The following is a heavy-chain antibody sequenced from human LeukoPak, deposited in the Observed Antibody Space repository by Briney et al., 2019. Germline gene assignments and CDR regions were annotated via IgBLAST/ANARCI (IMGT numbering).Heavy chain of an antibody. J-gene: IGHJ6*02. Sequence: ASVKVSCKASGYTFTSYYMHWVRQAPGQGLEWMGIINPNGNNTTYAQKFQGRVTMTTDTSTSTAYMELRSLRSDDTAVYYCATRTYSSSWYLDYYYYYGMDVWGQGTTVTVSS. CDR3: ATRTYSSSWYLDYYYYYGMDV. V-gene: IGHV1-46*01. CDR1: GYTFTSYY. CDR2: INPNGNNT. D-gene: IGHD6-13*01.